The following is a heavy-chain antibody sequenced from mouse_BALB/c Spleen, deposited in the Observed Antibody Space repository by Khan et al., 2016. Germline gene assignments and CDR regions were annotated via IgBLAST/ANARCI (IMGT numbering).Heavy chain of an antibody. CDR3: KGCEYNAVDD. CDR1: GFNIKDYY. Sequence: VQLQQSGAELVRSGASVKLSCTASGFNIKDYYMHWVKQRPEQGLGWIGWIDPDNGDTEYAPKFQGMATLTADESSNTAYLQLSSLTAEDTAVYYVKGCEYNAVDDWGQGTSVTVSS. J-gene: IGHJ4*01. CDR2: IDPDNGDT. V-gene: IGHV14-4*02.